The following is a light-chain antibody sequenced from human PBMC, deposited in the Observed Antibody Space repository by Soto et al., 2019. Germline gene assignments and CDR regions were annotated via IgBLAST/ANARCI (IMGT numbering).Light chain of an antibody. CDR3: QVWDSTSDHWV. J-gene: IGLJ3*02. Sequence: SYELTQPPSVSVAPGKTARITCGGNNIGSESVHWYQQKPGQAPVLVIYYDSDRPSGIPERFSGSNSGNTVTLTISRVEAGDEADYYCQVWDSTSDHWVFGGGTKLTVL. CDR1: NIGSES. CDR2: YDS. V-gene: IGLV3-21*04.